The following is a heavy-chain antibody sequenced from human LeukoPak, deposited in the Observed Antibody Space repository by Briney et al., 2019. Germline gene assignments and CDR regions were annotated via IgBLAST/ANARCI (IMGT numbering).Heavy chain of an antibody. CDR3: ASGRELELPWQ. CDR2: INHTGST. CDR1: GDSSNIYY. V-gene: IGHV4-34*01. Sequence: SETLSLTCAVYGDSSNIYYWSWIRQSPGKGLEWIAEINHTGSTDYNPSLKRRVTMSVDTSKNQFSLKLASVTAADTAVYYCASGRELELPWQWGHGTLVTVSS. D-gene: IGHD1-7*01. J-gene: IGHJ4*01.